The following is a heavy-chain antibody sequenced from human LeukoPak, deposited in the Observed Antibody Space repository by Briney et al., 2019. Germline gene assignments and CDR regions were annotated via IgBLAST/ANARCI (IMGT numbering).Heavy chain of an antibody. J-gene: IGHJ4*02. CDR2: IWYDGSNK. CDR1: GFTFSSYG. CDR3: ARVRDYAATWMDY. Sequence: GGSLRLSCAASGFTFSSYGMHWVRQAPGKGLEWVAVIWYDGSNKYYADSVKGRVTISRDNSKNTLYLQMNSLRAEDTAVYYCARVRDYAATWMDYWGQGTLVTVSS. D-gene: IGHD3-16*01. V-gene: IGHV3-33*01.